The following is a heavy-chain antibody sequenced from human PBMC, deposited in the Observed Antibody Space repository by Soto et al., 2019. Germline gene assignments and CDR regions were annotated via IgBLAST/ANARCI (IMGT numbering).Heavy chain of an antibody. CDR2: IYYSGST. J-gene: IGHJ4*02. Sequence: SETLSLTCTVSGGSISSGDYYWSWIRQPPGKGLEWIGYIYYSGSTYYNPSLKSRVTISVDTSKNQFSLKLSSVTAADTAVYYCARVVNYYYETAFDYWGQGTLVTVSS. CDR1: GGSISSGDYY. V-gene: IGHV4-30-4*01. D-gene: IGHD1-26*01. CDR3: ARVVNYYYETAFDY.